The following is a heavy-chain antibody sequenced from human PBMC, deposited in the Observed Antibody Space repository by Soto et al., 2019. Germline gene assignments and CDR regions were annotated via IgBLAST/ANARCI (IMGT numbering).Heavy chain of an antibody. D-gene: IGHD2-8*02. CDR1: GFTFDDYA. Sequence: SLRLSCVASGFTFDDYAMFWVRQAPGKGLEWVSGISWKSAGIGYADSVKGRFTISRDNAKNSLCLQMNSLRAEDTALYYCAKSTGGTANGMDVWGQGTTVTVSS. CDR3: AKSTGGTANGMDV. V-gene: IGHV3-9*01. CDR2: ISWKSAGI. J-gene: IGHJ6*02.